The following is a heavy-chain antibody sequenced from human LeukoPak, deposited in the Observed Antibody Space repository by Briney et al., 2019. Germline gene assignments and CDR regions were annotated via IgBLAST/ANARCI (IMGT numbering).Heavy chain of an antibody. J-gene: IGHJ4*02. D-gene: IGHD1-26*01. Sequence: GGSLRLSCAASGITFSSYWMHWVRQAPGKGLVWVSRINSDGSSTSYVDSVKGRFTISRDNAKNTLYLQMDSLRAEDTAVYYCARGWMGRDDYWGQGTQVTVSS. CDR1: GITFSSYW. CDR3: ARGWMGRDDY. V-gene: IGHV3-74*01. CDR2: INSDGSST.